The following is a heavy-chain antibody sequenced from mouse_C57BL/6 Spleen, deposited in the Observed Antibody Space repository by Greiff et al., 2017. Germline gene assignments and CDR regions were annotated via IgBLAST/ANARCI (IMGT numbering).Heavy chain of an antibody. Sequence: EVQLQQSGPGLVKPSQSLSLTCSVTGYSITSGYYWNWIRQFPGNKLEWMGYISYDGSNNYNPSLKNRISITRDTSKNQFFLKLNSVTTEDTATYYCARESYYYLEAYWGQGTLVTVSA. J-gene: IGHJ3*01. CDR2: ISYDGSN. CDR3: ARESYYYLEAY. D-gene: IGHD1-1*01. V-gene: IGHV3-6*01. CDR1: GYSITSGYY.